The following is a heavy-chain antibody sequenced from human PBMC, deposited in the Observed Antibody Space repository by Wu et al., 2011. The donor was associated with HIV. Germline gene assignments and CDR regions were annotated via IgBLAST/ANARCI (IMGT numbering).Heavy chain of an antibody. J-gene: IGHJ5*02. V-gene: IGHV5-51*01. CDR3: ARPGPIGAYNWFDP. CDR1: GYSFTDYW. CDR2: IYPRDSAT. Sequence: KGSGYSFTDYWIGVGAPDARERPGVDGIIYPRDSATRYSPSFQGQVTFSADKSISTAYLQWHSLKASDTAMYYCARPGPIGAYNWFDPWGQGTLVTVSS. D-gene: IGHD3-16*01.